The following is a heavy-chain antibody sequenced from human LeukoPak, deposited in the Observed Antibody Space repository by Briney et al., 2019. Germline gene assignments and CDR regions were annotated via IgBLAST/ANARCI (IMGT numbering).Heavy chain of an antibody. D-gene: IGHD3-10*01. Sequence: SETLSLTCRVSGGSISGYYWSWIRQPAGKGLEWIGRIYSSGYTEYSPSLKSRVRMSVDTSKSQFSLKLTSVTAADTAVYYCARDDYFGDLDAFDIWGQGTRVSVSS. CDR1: GGSISGYY. CDR3: ARDDYFGDLDAFDI. J-gene: IGHJ3*02. CDR2: IYSSGYT. V-gene: IGHV4-4*07.